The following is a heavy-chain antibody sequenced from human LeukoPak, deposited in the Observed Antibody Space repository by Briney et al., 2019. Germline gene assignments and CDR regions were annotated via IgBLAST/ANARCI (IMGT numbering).Heavy chain of an antibody. CDR1: GGSISSYY. CDR3: ASRDYSGRHFDY. Sequence: SETLSLTCTVSGGSISSYYWSWIRQPPGKGLEWIGYMYYSGSTNYNPPLKSRVTISVDTSKNQFSLKLSSVTAADTAMYYCASRDYSGRHFDYWGQGTLVTVSS. J-gene: IGHJ4*02. D-gene: IGHD4-23*01. V-gene: IGHV4-59*01. CDR2: MYYSGST.